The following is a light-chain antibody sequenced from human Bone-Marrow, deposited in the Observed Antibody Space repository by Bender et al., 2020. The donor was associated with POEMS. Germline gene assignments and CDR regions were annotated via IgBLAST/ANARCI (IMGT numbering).Light chain of an antibody. J-gene: IGLJ1*01. CDR2: AGD. CDR3: QVWDSATDQYV. Sequence: SYVLTQAPSVSVAPGQTARVSCGGKNIETKSVHWYQQKPGQAPVLVVYAGDDRPSGIPERFSGSKSGNTATLTISRVEGGDEADYYCQVWDSATDQYVFGSGTTVTVL. CDR1: NIETKS. V-gene: IGLV3-21*02.